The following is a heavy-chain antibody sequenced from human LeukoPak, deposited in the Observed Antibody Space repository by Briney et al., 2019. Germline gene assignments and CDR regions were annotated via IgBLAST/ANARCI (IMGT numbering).Heavy chain of an antibody. V-gene: IGHV1-2*02. CDR2: INPNSGGT. D-gene: IGHD2-21*01. CDR3: ARDHVISPGFDY. CDR1: GYTFTGYY. Sequence: ASVKVSCKASGYTFTGYYMHWVRQAPGQGLEWMGWINPNSGGTNYAQKFQGRVTMTRDTSISTAYMVLSRLRSDDTAVYYCARDHVISPGFDYWGQGTLVTVSS. J-gene: IGHJ4*02.